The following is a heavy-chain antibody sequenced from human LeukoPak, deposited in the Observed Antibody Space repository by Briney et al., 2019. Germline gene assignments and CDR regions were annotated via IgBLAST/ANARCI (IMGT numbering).Heavy chain of an antibody. D-gene: IGHD4-17*01. Sequence: SVKVSCKASGGTFSSYAISWVRQAPGQGLEWMGGIIPIFGTANYAQKFQGRVTITADESTSTAYMELSSLRSEDTAVYYCARDGDYGDYVLLYWGQGTLVTVSS. CDR3: ARDGDYGDYVLLY. J-gene: IGHJ4*02. CDR1: GGTFSSYA. V-gene: IGHV1-69*13. CDR2: IIPIFGTA.